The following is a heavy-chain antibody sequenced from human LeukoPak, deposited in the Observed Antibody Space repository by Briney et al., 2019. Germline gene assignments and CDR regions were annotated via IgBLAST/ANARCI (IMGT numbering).Heavy chain of an antibody. D-gene: IGHD3-16*01. CDR2: ISGSGGST. Sequence: GGSLRLSCAASGFTFSSYAMSWVRQAPGKGLEWVSAISGSGGSTYYADSVKGRFTISRDNSKSTLYLQMNSPRAEDTAVYYCAKGDFGGVLFADENWFDPWGQGTLVTVSS. V-gene: IGHV3-23*01. J-gene: IGHJ5*02. CDR3: AKGDFGGVLFADENWFDP. CDR1: GFTFSSYA.